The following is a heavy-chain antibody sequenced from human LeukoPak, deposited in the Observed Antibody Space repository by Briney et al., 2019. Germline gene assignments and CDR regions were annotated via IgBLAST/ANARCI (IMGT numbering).Heavy chain of an antibody. CDR1: GFTFTSYT. J-gene: IGHJ3*01. CDR2: IRTSGGVV. Sequence: GGSLRLSCAASGFTFTSYTMNWVRQALGKGLEWISYIRTSGGVVSYTDSVRGRFTISTDSAKNSLYLQMNSLRDDDTAVYYCVRDQFYAFDVWGQGTMVTVSS. CDR3: VRDQFYAFDV. V-gene: IGHV3-48*02.